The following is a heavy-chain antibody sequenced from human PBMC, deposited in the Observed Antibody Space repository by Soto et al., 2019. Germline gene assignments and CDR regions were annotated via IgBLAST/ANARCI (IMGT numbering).Heavy chain of an antibody. J-gene: IGHJ3*02. CDR1: GFTFSSYS. CDR2: ISSSSSYI. V-gene: IGHV3-21*01. CDR3: ARDSTYDYVWGSYSSSNGYHAFDI. Sequence: GGSLRLSCAASGFTFSSYSMNWVRQAPGKGLEWVSSISSSSSYIYYADSVKGRFTISRDNAKNSLYLQMNSLRAEDTAVYYCARDSTYDYVWGSYSSSNGYHAFDIWGQGTTVTVSS. D-gene: IGHD3-16*02.